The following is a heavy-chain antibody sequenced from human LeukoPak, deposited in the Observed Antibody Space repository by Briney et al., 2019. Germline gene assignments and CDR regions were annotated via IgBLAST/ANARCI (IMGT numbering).Heavy chain of an antibody. CDR2: IYHSGST. CDR3: ASGAGTVGNFDY. D-gene: IGHD6-19*01. Sequence: SETLSLTCAVYGGSFSGYSWSWIRQPPGKGLEWIGYIYHSGSTYYNPSLKSRVTISVDRSKNQFSLKLSSVTAADTAVYYCASGAGTVGNFDYWGQGTLVTVSS. V-gene: IGHV4-30-2*01. J-gene: IGHJ4*02. CDR1: GGSFSGYS.